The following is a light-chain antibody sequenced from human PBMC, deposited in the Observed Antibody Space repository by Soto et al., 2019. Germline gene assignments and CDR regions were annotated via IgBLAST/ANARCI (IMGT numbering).Light chain of an antibody. CDR3: ISYTSSSTSYV. CDR2: EVS. CDR1: GSDVGGYNY. J-gene: IGLJ1*01. Sequence: QSALTQPASVSGSPGQSITISFTGTGSDVGGYNYVAWYQQHPGKVPRLMIYEVSNRPSGVSNRFSGSKSGSTASLTISGLQAEDEADYYCISYTSSSTSYVFGTGTKVTVL. V-gene: IGLV2-14*01.